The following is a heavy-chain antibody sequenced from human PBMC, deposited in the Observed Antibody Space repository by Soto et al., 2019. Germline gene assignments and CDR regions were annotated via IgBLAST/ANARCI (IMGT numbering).Heavy chain of an antibody. CDR1: GGSISNYF. D-gene: IGHD3-3*01. V-gene: IGHV4-4*07. CDR3: ARGGEDFWSGPFDY. CDR2: IDNSGSN. J-gene: IGHJ4*02. Sequence: PDTLSLTSTDSGGSISNYFCNWIRQPAGKGLEWIGRIDNSGSNNYYPSLKSRINMSADTSRNQFSLKLSSVTAADTAVYYCARGGEDFWSGPFDYWGQGALVTV.